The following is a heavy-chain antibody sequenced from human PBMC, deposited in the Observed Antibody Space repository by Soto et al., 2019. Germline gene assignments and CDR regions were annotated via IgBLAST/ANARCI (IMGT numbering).Heavy chain of an antibody. CDR3: ARTNVGATNNYYYGMDV. Sequence: QVQLVESGGGVVQPGRSLRLSCAASGFTFSSYAMHWVRQAPGKGLEWVAVISYDGSNKYYADSVKGRFTISRDNSKNTLYLQMNSLRAEDTAVYYCARTNVGATNNYYYGMDVW. CDR2: ISYDGSNK. D-gene: IGHD1-26*01. V-gene: IGHV3-30-3*01. CDR1: GFTFSSYA. J-gene: IGHJ6*01.